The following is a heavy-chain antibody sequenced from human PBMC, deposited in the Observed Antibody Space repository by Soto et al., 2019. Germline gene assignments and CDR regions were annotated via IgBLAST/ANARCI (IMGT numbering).Heavy chain of an antibody. Sequence: EEQLVESGGGLVRPGGSLRLSCAVSGFSVSTNFMNWVRQASGREPQWVAVLYPGPGTYYADSVQGRFIISRDDSTNTLFLHLTNMRAEDTAVYYCARQCDGDCSNAFPLWGQGTMVTVSS. CDR2: LYPGPGT. CDR3: ARQCDGDCSNAFPL. V-gene: IGHV3-66*04. CDR1: GFSVSTNF. J-gene: IGHJ3*01. D-gene: IGHD2-21*01.